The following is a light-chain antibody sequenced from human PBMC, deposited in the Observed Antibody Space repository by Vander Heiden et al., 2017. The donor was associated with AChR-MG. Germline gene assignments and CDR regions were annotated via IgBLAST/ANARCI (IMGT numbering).Light chain of an antibody. J-gene: IGLJ3*02. CDR3: GADLGSGSNFVLWV. CDR2: VGTGGIVG. V-gene: IGLV9-49*01. CDR1: SGYRNLK. Sequence: QPVLTQPPSASASLGDSVTLTCTPSSGYRNLKVEWHQQRPGKGTRLVMRVGTGGIVGPKGDGIPDRFSVFGSGLNRCLTIKNIQEEDEGDYHCGADLGSGSNFVLWVFGGGTKLTVL.